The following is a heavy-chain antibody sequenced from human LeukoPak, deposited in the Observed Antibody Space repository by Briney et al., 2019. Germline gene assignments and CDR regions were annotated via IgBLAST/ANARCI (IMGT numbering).Heavy chain of an antibody. J-gene: IGHJ6*02. D-gene: IGHD3-10*01. CDR2: ISSSGSTI. V-gene: IGHV3-11*01. CDR1: GFTFSDYY. Sequence: GGSLRLSCAASGFTFSDYYMSWIRQAPGKGLEWVSYISSSGSTIYYADSVKGRFTISRDNAKNSLYLQMNSLRAEDTAVYYCASRKYYYGSGSYYSYGMDVWGQGTTVTVSS. CDR3: ASRKYYYGSGSYYSYGMDV.